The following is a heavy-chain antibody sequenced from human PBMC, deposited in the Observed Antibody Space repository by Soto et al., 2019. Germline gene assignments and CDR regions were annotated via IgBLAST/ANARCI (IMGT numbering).Heavy chain of an antibody. CDR2: ISYDGSNK. CDR1: GFTFSSYA. Sequence: GGSLRLSCAASGFTFSSYAMHWVRQAPGKGLEWVAVISYDGSNKYYADSVKGRFTISRDNSKNTLYLQMNSLRAEDTAVYYCARDRGYCSGGSCFSVIMDVWGQGTRVTVSS. J-gene: IGHJ6*02. V-gene: IGHV3-30-3*01. D-gene: IGHD2-15*01. CDR3: ARDRGYCSGGSCFSVIMDV.